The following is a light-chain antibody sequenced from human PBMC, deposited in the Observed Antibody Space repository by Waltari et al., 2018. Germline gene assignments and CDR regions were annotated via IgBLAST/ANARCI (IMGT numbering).Light chain of an antibody. CDR2: DAS. CDR1: QSLSSTY. J-gene: IGKJ4*01. CDR3: QQYGTSPT. Sequence: EIVLTQSPGTLSLSPGERATLSCRASQSLSSTYLDWYQQKSGQAPRLVIYDASLRATGTPDRFSCSGSGTEFTLTISRLEPEDFAVYYCQQYGTSPTFGGGTMVEIK. V-gene: IGKV3-20*01.